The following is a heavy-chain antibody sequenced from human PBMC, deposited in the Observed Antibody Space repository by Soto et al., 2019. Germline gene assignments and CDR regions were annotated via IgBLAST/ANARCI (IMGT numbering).Heavy chain of an antibody. Sequence: ASVKVSCKASGYTFTSYDINWVRQATGQGLEWMGWMNPNSGNTGYAQKSQGRVTMTRNTSISTAYMELSSLRSEDTAVYYCARAGVGSPVYYYYYYMDVWGKGTTVTVSS. CDR2: MNPNSGNT. V-gene: IGHV1-8*01. D-gene: IGHD7-27*01. CDR1: GYTFTSYD. CDR3: ARAGVGSPVYYYYYYMDV. J-gene: IGHJ6*03.